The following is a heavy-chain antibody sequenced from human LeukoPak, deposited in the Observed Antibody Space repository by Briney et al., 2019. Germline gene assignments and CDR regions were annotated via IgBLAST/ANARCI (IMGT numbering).Heavy chain of an antibody. Sequence: SETLSLTCTVSGGSISSSSYYWSWVRQPPGKGLEWIGYIYYRGNTNYNPSLKSRLTMSADRSRNQFSLNLNSVTAADTAVYYCARINWNYFDYWGQGILVTVAS. D-gene: IGHD3-3*01. CDR1: GGSISSSSYY. J-gene: IGHJ4*02. CDR3: ARINWNYFDY. V-gene: IGHV4-61*05. CDR2: IYYRGNT.